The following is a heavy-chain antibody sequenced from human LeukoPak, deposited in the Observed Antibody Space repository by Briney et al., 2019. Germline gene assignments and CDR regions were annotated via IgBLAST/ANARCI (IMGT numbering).Heavy chain of an antibody. CDR1: GGSISSYY. J-gene: IGHJ5*02. Sequence: PSETLSLTCTVSGGSISSYYWSWIRQPPGKGLEWIGYIYYSGSTNYNPSLKSRVTISVDTSKNQFSQKLSSVTAADTAVYYCARGVKGYCSGGSCNNWFDPWGQGTLVTVSS. V-gene: IGHV4-59*01. CDR3: ARGVKGYCSGGSCNNWFDP. D-gene: IGHD2-15*01. CDR2: IYYSGST.